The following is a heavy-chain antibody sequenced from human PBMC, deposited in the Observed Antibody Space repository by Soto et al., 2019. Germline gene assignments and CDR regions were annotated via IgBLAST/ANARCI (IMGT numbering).Heavy chain of an antibody. CDR1: GFTFSDSY. CDR3: ARVSWREKYGMDV. Sequence: GSLRLSCASSGFTFSDSYMSWIRQAPGKGLEWISYITFSGNTVYYADSLKGRFTISRDNAKNSLYLQMNRLRAEDTAVYYCARVSWREKYGMDVWGQGTTVTVSS. J-gene: IGHJ6*02. V-gene: IGHV3-11*01. CDR2: ITFSGNTV.